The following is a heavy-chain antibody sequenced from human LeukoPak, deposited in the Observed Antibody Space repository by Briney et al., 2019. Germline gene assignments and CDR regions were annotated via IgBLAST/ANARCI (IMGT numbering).Heavy chain of an antibody. CDR3: ARDPYSGSYGDSYYYYMDV. V-gene: IGHV3-48*01. CDR2: ISSGGSSI. J-gene: IGHJ6*03. D-gene: IGHD1-26*01. CDR1: GFTFSSYS. Sequence: GGSLRLSCAASGFTFSSYSMNWVRQAPGKGLEWVSYISSGGSSIYYADSVKGRFTISRDNAKNSLYLQMNSLRAEDTAVYYCARDPYSGSYGDSYYYYMDVWGKGTTVTISS.